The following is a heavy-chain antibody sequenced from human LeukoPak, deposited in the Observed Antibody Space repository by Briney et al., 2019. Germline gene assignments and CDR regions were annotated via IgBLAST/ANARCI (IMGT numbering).Heavy chain of an antibody. Sequence: ASVKVSCKASGYTFTSYDINWVRQATGQGLEWMGWMNPNSGNTGYAQKFQGRVTMTRNTSISTAYMELSSLRSEDTAVYYCARVRPRSKDNWFDPWGQGTLVTVSS. CDR3: ARVRPRSKDNWFDP. CDR2: MNPNSGNT. D-gene: IGHD6-6*01. CDR1: GYTFTSYD. J-gene: IGHJ5*02. V-gene: IGHV1-8*01.